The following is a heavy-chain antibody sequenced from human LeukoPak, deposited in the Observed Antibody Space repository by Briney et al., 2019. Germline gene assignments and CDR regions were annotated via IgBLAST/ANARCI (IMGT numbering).Heavy chain of an antibody. CDR2: IYYSGST. CDR3: ARAPETTVIPLGYYYYYMDV. CDR1: GGSISSYY. V-gene: IGHV4-59*01. J-gene: IGHJ6*03. D-gene: IGHD4-11*01. Sequence: SETLSLTCTVSGGSISSYYWSWIRQPPGKGLEWIGYIYYSGSTNYNPPLKSRVTISVDTSKNQFSLKLSSVTAADTAVYYCARAPETTVIPLGYYYYYMDVWGKGTTVTVSS.